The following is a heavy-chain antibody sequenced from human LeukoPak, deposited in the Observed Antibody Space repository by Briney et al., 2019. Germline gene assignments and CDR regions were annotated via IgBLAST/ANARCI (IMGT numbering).Heavy chain of an antibody. Sequence: ASVKVSCKVSGYTLTELSMHWVRQAPGKGLEWMGGFDPEDGETIYAQKFQGRVTMTTDTSTSTAYMELRSLRSDDTAVYYCARGYSYGYWFDPWGQGTLVTVSS. CDR1: GYTLTELS. J-gene: IGHJ5*02. D-gene: IGHD5-18*01. CDR2: FDPEDGET. CDR3: ARGYSYGYWFDP. V-gene: IGHV1-24*01.